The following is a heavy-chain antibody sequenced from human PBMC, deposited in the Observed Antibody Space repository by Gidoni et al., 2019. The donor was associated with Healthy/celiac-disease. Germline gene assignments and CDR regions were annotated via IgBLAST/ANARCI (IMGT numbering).Heavy chain of an antibody. Sequence: EVQLVEAGRGLVKPGGSLGLSCAASGFTFSRYSMNWVRQAPGKGLEWVSSISSSSSYIYYANSVKGRFTISRDNAKNSLYLQMNSLRAEDTAVYFCASLLWFGELPFDYWGQGTLVTVSS. CDR3: ASLLWFGELPFDY. J-gene: IGHJ4*02. V-gene: IGHV3-21*01. CDR2: ISSSSSYI. D-gene: IGHD3-10*01. CDR1: GFTFSRYS.